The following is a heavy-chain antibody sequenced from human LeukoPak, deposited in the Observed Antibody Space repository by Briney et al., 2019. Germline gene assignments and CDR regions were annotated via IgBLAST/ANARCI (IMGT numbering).Heavy chain of an antibody. CDR2: MYTGGTT. J-gene: IGHJ4*02. Sequence: GGSLRLSCAASGFTVSGTHMSWVRQAPGKGLEWVSAMYTGGTTYYADSVKGRFTISRANSRNTLFLHMSSLRADDTAVYYCAKDEATSGGGLASWGQGTLVTVSS. V-gene: IGHV3-53*01. D-gene: IGHD3-16*01. CDR1: GFTVSGTH. CDR3: AKDEATSGGGLAS.